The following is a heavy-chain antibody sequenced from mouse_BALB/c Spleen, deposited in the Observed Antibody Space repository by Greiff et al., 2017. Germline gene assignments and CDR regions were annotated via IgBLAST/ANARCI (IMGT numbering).Heavy chain of an antibody. CDR3: ANAYYGYRFGY. CDR1: GYSITSDYA. J-gene: IGHJ3*01. V-gene: IGHV3-2*02. CDR2: ISYSGST. D-gene: IGHD2-9*01. Sequence: VQLQQSGPGLVKPSQSLSLTCTVTGYSITSDYAWNWIRQFPGNKLEWMGYISYSGSTSYNPSLKSRISITRDTSKNQFFLQLNSVTTEDTATYYCANAYYGYRFGYWGQGTLVTVSA.